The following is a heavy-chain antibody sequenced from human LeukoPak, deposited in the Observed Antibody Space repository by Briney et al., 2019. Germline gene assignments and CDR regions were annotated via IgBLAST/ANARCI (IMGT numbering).Heavy chain of an antibody. CDR1: GFTFSSYA. CDR2: IYSGGST. D-gene: IGHD2-2*01. Sequence: GGSLRLSCVASGFTFSSYAMSWVRQAPGKGLEWVSVIYSGGSTYYADSVKGRFTISRDNSKNTLYLQMNSLRAEDTAVYYCARGSEDCSSTSCHYYYMDVWGKGTTVTISS. J-gene: IGHJ6*03. V-gene: IGHV3-66*01. CDR3: ARGSEDCSSTSCHYYYMDV.